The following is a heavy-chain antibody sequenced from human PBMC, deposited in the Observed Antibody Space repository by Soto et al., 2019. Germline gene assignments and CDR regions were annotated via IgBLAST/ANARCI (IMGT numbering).Heavy chain of an antibody. Sequence: SETLSLTCTVSGGYIKTFSWSWFRQPPGKGLEWIGYIYYSGSTNYHPSLKSRVSISVDTSKNLFSLKLSSVTAADTAVYYCARHPVGVGGLDVWGQGTSVTVSS. V-gene: IGHV4-59*08. CDR2: IYYSGST. D-gene: IGHD1-26*01. CDR3: ARHPVGVGGLDV. CDR1: GGYIKTFS. J-gene: IGHJ6*02.